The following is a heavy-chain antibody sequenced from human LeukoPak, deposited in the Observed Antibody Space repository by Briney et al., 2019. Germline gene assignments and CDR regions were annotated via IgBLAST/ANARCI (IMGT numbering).Heavy chain of an antibody. V-gene: IGHV4-4*09. CDR3: ATRIVGAKKAFDI. Sequence: SETPSLTCTVSGGSISSYYWSWIRQPPGKGLERIGYIYTSGSTNYNPSLKSRVTISVDTSKNQFSLKLSSVTAADTAVYYCATRIVGAKKAFDIWGQGTMVTVSS. D-gene: IGHD1-26*01. CDR1: GGSISSYY. CDR2: IYTSGST. J-gene: IGHJ3*02.